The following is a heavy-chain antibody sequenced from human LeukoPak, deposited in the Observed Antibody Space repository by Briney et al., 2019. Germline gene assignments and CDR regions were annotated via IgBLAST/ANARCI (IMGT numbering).Heavy chain of an antibody. J-gene: IGHJ6*04. CDR3: ARWFFVVAPAAERDV. CDR1: GGSISSSSYY. D-gene: IGHD2-2*01. Sequence: KPSETLSLTCTVSGGSISSSSYYWGWIRQPPGKGLEWIGSIYYSGSTYYNPSLKSRVTISVDTSKNQFSLKLSSVTAADTAVYYCARWFFVVAPAAERDVWGKGTTVTVSS. CDR2: IYYSGST. V-gene: IGHV4-39*01.